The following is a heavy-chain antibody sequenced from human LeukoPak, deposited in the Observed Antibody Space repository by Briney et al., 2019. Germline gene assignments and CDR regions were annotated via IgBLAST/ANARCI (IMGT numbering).Heavy chain of an antibody. CDR2: VYYTGST. J-gene: IGHJ4*02. V-gene: IGHV4-61*01. D-gene: IGHD3-16*02. CDR3: ARDSDYVWGSYRY. Sequence: SETLSLTSTVSGDSVSSGSYYWSWIRQPPGKGLEWIGYVYYTGSTNYNPSLKSRVTISVDTSKNQFSLKLNSVTAADTAVYYCARDSDYVWGSYRYWGQGTLVTVSS. CDR1: GDSVSSGSYY.